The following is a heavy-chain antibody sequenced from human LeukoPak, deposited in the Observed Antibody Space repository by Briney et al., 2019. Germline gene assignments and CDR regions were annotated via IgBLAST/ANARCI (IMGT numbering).Heavy chain of an antibody. CDR3: ARGGYYYGSGSYCFDY. CDR2: INPNNGFT. CDR1: GYAFTGSY. J-gene: IGHJ4*02. V-gene: IGHV1-2*02. D-gene: IGHD3-10*01. Sequence: ASVKVSCKAAGYAFTGSYIHWVRQAPGQGLEWMGWINPNNGFTAYAQNFQGRVTMTRDTSISTAYMDLSRLTSDDTAVYFCARGGYYYGSGSYCFDYWGQGTLVTVSS.